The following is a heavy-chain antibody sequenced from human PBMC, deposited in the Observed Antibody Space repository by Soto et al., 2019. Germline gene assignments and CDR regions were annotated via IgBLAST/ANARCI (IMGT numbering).Heavy chain of an antibody. CDR3: VRDRSVTVFGVVIAPFDY. J-gene: IGHJ4*02. CDR2: ISGHNGET. D-gene: IGHD3-16*02. CDR1: GYTFSYFG. Sequence: QVQMVQSGAEVKKPGASLKVSCQASGYTFSYFGISWVRLAPGQDLEWMGWISGHNGETNYAQKFQGRVTMTTDTSTSTAYMELRSLRIDDTAIYYCVRDRSVTVFGVVIAPFDYWGQGTPVTVSS. V-gene: IGHV1-18*01.